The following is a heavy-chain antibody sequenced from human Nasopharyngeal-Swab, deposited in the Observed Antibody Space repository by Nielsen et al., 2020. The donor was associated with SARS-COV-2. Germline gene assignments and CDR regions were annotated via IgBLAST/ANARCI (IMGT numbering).Heavy chain of an antibody. Sequence: GESLKISCVASGYSFRTYGMSWVRQAPGKGLEWVSSISDSGDDTYYADSVKGRFSISRDNSKNTLDLQMNSLRDEDTAVYYCARATPAFDIWGQGTMVTVSS. V-gene: IGHV3-23*01. CDR1: GYSFRTYG. CDR3: ARATPAFDI. CDR2: ISDSGDDT. J-gene: IGHJ3*02.